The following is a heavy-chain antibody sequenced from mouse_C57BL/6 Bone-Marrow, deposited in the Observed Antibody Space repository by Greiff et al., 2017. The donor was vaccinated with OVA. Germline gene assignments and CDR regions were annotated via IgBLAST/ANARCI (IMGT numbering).Heavy chain of an antibody. J-gene: IGHJ2*01. CDR1: GFTFSSYA. D-gene: IGHD6-1*01. CDR3: ARGASVIRDFDY. CDR2: ISDGGSYT. Sequence: EVKLVESGGGLVKPGGSLKLSCAASGFTFSSYAMSWVRQTPEKRLEWVATISDGGSYTYYPDNVKGRFTISRDNAKNNLYLQMSHLKSEDTAMYYCARGASVIRDFDYWGQGTTLTVSS. V-gene: IGHV5-4*03.